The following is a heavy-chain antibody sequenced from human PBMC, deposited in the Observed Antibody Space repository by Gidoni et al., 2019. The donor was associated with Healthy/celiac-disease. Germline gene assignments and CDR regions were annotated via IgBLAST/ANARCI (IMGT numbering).Heavy chain of an antibody. D-gene: IGHD6-13*01. J-gene: IGHJ3*02. V-gene: IGHV3-9*01. CDR2: ISWNSGSI. Sequence: EVQLVESGGGLVQPGRSLRLSCAASGFPFVDYAMHWVRQAPGKGLEWVSGISWNSGSIGYADSVKGRFTISRDNAKNSLYLQMNSLRAEDTALYYCAGSSSWYLGVDAFDIWGQGTMVTVSS. CDR1: GFPFVDYA. CDR3: AGSSSWYLGVDAFDI.